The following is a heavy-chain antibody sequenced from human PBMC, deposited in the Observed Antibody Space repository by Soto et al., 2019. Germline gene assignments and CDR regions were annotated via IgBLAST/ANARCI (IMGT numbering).Heavy chain of an antibody. CDR1: GFTFSSYA. CDR3: ARVIWGAAALNRSQYYYYYGMDV. J-gene: IGHJ6*02. D-gene: IGHD6-13*01. CDR2: ISYDGSNK. Sequence: PGGSLRLSCAASGFTFSSYAMHWVRQAPGKGLEWVAVISYDGSNKYYADSVKGRFTISRDNSKNTLYLQMNSLRAEDTAVYYCARVIWGAAALNRSQYYYYYGMDVWGQGTTVTVSS. V-gene: IGHV3-30-3*01.